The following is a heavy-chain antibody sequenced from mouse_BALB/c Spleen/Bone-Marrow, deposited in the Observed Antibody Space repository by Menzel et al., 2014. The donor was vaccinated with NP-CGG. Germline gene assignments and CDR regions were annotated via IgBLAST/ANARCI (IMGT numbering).Heavy chain of an antibody. CDR1: GYAFSSSW. CDR2: IYPGDGDT. Sequence: LVESGASLKISRKASGYAFSSSWMNWVKQRPGQGLEWIGRIYPGDGDTNYNGKFKGKATLTADKSSSTAYMQLSSLTSVDSAVYFCARSDGYRAMDYWGQGTSVTVSS. J-gene: IGHJ4*01. CDR3: ARSDGYRAMDY. D-gene: IGHD2-3*01. V-gene: IGHV1-82*01.